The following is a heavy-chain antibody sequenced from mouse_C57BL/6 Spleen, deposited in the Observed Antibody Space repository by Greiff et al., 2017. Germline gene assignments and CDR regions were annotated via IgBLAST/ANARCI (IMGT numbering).Heavy chain of an antibody. CDR1: GYTFTSYW. V-gene: IGHV1-55*01. D-gene: IGHD2-2*01. CDR3: ARCHYGYDRGYAMDY. CDR2: IYPGSGST. Sequence: QVQLKQSGAELVKPGASVKMSCKASGYTFTSYWITWVKQRPGQGLEWIGDIYPGSGSTNYNEKFKSKATLTVDTSSSTAYMQLSSLTSEDSAVYYCARCHYGYDRGYAMDYWGQGTSVTVSS. J-gene: IGHJ4*01.